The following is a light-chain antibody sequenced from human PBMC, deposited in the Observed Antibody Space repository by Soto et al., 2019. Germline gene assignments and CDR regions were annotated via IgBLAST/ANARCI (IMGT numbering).Light chain of an antibody. Sequence: EIVLTQSPDILSLSPGERATLSCRASKSVSRSLVWYQQKPGQAPRLLIYNASNRATGIPVRFSGSGSGTDFTHTISGLAPEDFAVYYCQQRHNWPRTFGQGSRVEI. V-gene: IGKV3-11*01. CDR1: KSVSRS. CDR3: QQRHNWPRT. J-gene: IGKJ1*01. CDR2: NAS.